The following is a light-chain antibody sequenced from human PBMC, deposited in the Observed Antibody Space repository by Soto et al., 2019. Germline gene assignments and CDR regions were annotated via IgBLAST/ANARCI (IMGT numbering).Light chain of an antibody. J-gene: IGLJ1*01. V-gene: IGLV2-8*01. CDR3: SSYAGSKNYV. Sequence: QSALTQPPSASGSPGQSVTISCTGTSSDVGGYKYVSWYQQYPGKAPKLMIYAVSKRPSGVPDRFSGSKSGNTASLTVSGLQAEDEADYYCSSYAGSKNYVFGTGTKSP. CDR1: SSDVGGYKY. CDR2: AVS.